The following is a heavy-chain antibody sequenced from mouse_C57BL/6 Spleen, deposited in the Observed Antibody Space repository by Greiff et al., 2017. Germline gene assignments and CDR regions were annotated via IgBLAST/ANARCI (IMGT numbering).Heavy chain of an antibody. J-gene: IGHJ3*01. CDR1: GYTFTGYW. V-gene: IGHV1-9*01. Sequence: QVQLQQSGAELMKPGASVKLSCKATGYTFTGYWLEWVKQRPGHGLEWIGEILPGSGSTNYNEKFQGKATFTADTSSNTASMQLISLTTEDSAIYYFARRSNYWFAYWGQGTLVTVSA. CDR3: ARRSNYWFAY. CDR2: ILPGSGST. D-gene: IGHD2-5*01.